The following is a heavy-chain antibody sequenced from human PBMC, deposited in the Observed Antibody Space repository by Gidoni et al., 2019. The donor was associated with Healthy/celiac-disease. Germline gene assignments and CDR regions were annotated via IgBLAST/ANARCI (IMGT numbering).Heavy chain of an antibody. CDR1: GFTFSSYR. D-gene: IGHD6-13*01. Sequence: EVQLVESGGGLVKPGGSLRLSCAASGFTFSSYRMNWVRQAPGKGLEWVSSISSSSSYIYYADSVKGRFTISRDNAKNSLYLQMNSLRAEDTAVYYCARDRLSSSWYGRFYYYGMDVWGQGTTVTVSS. CDR2: ISSSSSYI. V-gene: IGHV3-21*01. J-gene: IGHJ6*02. CDR3: ARDRLSSSWYGRFYYYGMDV.